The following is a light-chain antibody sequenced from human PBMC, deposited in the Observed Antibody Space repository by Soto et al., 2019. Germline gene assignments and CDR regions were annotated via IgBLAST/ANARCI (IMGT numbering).Light chain of an antibody. CDR3: SLSYSDVRV. CDR2: DTS. V-gene: IGLV7-46*01. J-gene: IGLJ3*02. Sequence: QAVVTQEPSLTVSPGGTVTLTCGSSTGAVTSSHYPYWFQQKPGQAPRALIYDTSNKHSWTPARFSGSLLGGKPALILSGAQPEDEPDYYCSLSYSDVRVFGGGTKVTVL. CDR1: TGAVTSSHY.